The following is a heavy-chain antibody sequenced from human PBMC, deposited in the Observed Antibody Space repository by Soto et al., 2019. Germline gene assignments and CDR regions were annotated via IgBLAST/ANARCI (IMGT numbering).Heavy chain of an antibody. CDR3: ARAPYSSSGDYYYYYMDV. CDR1: GFTFSSYG. CDR2: IWYDGSNK. J-gene: IGHJ6*03. Sequence: QVQLVESGGGVVQPGRSLRLSCAASGFTFSSYGMHWVRQAPGKGLEWVAVIWYDGSNKYYADSVKGRFTISRDNSKKTLYLQMNSLRAEDTAVYYCARAPYSSSGDYYYYYMDVWGKGTTVTVSS. D-gene: IGHD6-13*01. V-gene: IGHV3-33*01.